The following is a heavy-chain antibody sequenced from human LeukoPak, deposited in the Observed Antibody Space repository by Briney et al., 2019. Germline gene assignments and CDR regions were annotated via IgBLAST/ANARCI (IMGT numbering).Heavy chain of an antibody. V-gene: IGHV4-59*08. CDR1: GGSISSYY. CDR3: ARHGTYDSSGYYNDAFDI. D-gene: IGHD3-22*01. Sequence: SETLSLTCTVSGGSISSYYWSWIRQPPGKGLEWIGYIYYSGSTYYNPSLKSRVTLSVDPSKNQFSLKLTSVTAADTAVYYCARHGTYDSSGYYNDAFDIWGQGTMVTVSS. J-gene: IGHJ3*02. CDR2: IYYSGST.